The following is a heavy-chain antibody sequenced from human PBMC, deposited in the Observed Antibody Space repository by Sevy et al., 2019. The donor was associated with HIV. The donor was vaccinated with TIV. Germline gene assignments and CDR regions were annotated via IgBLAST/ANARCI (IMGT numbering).Heavy chain of an antibody. CDR2: ISSSGSTI. D-gene: IGHD3-10*01. J-gene: IGHJ6*02. CDR3: ARYMVRGVEDGDYYYGMDV. V-gene: IGHV3-11*01. Sequence: GGSLRLSCAASGFTFSDYYMSWIRQAPGKGLEWVSYISSSGSTIYYADSVKGRFTISRDNAKTSLYLQMNSLRAEDTAVYYCARYMVRGVEDGDYYYGMDVWGQGTTVTVSS. CDR1: GFTFSDYY.